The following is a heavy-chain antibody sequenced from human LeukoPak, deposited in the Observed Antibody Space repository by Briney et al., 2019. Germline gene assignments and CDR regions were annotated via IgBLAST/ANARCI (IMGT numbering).Heavy chain of an antibody. V-gene: IGHV1-69*04. CDR2: IIPILGIA. CDR3: ARDREAVAGTENYYYGMDV. CDR1: GGTFSSYV. J-gene: IGHJ6*02. D-gene: IGHD6-19*01. Sequence: SVKVSCKASGGTFSSYVISWVRQAPGQGLEWMGRIIPILGIANYAQKFQGRVTITADKSTSTAYMELSSLRSEDTAVYYCARDREAVAGTENYYYGMDVWGQGTTVTVSS.